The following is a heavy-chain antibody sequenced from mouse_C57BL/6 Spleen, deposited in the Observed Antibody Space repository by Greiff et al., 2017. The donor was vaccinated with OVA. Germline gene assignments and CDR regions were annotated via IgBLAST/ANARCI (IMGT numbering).Heavy chain of an antibody. V-gene: IGHV6-3*01. CDR2: IRLKSDNYAT. D-gene: IGHD2-4*01. J-gene: IGHJ2*01. CDR1: GFTFSNYW. CDR3: TEGNYYEPFDY. Sequence: EVKLEESGGGLVQPGGSMKLSCVASGFTFSNYWMNWVRQSPEKGLEWVAQIRLKSDNYATHYAESVKGRFTISRDDSKSSVYLQMNNLRAEDTGIYYCTEGNYYEPFDYWGQGTTLTVSS.